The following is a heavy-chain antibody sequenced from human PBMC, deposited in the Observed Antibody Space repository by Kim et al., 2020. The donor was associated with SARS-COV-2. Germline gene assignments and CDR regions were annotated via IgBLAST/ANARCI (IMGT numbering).Heavy chain of an antibody. D-gene: IGHD6-13*01. J-gene: IGHJ6*03. V-gene: IGHV3-73*01. CDR2: IRSKANSYAT. CDR1: GFTFSGSA. CDR3: TRDRIAADLTGYYYYYMDV. Sequence: GGSLRLSCAASGFTFSGSAMHWVRQASGKGLEWVGRIRSKANSYATAYAASVKGRFTISRDDSKNTAYLQMNSLKTEDTAVYYCTRDRIAADLTGYYYYYMDVWGKGTTVTVSS.